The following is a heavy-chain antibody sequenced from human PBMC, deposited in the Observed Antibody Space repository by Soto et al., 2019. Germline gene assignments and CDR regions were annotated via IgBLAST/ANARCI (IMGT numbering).Heavy chain of an antibody. CDR3: ARAGYSSSWDAFDI. CDR1: GYTLTELS. D-gene: IGHD6-13*01. V-gene: IGHV1-46*01. J-gene: IGHJ3*02. CDR2: INPSGGHT. Sequence: GASVKVSCKVSGYTLTELSMHWVRQAPGQGLEWMGIINPSGGHTSYAQKFHGRVTMTSDTSTSTVYMELSSLRSEDTAVYYCARAGYSSSWDAFDIWGQGTMVTVSS.